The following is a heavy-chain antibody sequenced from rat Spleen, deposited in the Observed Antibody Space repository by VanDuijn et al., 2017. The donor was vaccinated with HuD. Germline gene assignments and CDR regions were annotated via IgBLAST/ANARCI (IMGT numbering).Heavy chain of an antibody. J-gene: IGHJ2*01. V-gene: IGHV5-7*01. CDR3: AREADIPFHYFDY. D-gene: IGHD2-3*01. Sequence: EVQLVESGGGLVQPGRSLRLSCAASGFTFSDYNMAWVRQAPKQGLEWVTTISYDGSSTYYRDSVKGRFTMSRDNAKSTLFLQMDSLRSEDTATYYCAREADIPFHYFDYWGQGVMVTVSS. CDR2: ISYDGSST. CDR1: GFTFSDYN.